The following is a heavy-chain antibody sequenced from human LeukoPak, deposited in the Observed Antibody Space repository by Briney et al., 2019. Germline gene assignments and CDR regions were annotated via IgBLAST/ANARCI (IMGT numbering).Heavy chain of an antibody. J-gene: IGHJ4*02. CDR1: GFTFSSYW. V-gene: IGHV3-48*01. Sequence: GGSLRLSCAASGFTFSSYWMSWVRQAPGEGLEWISYISRDSSIIYYADSVRGRFTISRDNAKNSLYLQMNSLRAEDTAVYYCAKDASQRGADYYFDYWGQGTLVTVSS. CDR3: AKDASQRGADYYFDY. D-gene: IGHD3-10*01. CDR2: ISRDSSII.